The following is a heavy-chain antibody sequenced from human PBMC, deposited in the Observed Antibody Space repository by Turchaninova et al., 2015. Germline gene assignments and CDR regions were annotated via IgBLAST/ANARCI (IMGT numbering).Heavy chain of an antibody. CDR2: IKHDGTLN. J-gene: IGHJ4*02. D-gene: IGHD3/OR15-3a*01. V-gene: IGHV3-74*01. Sequence: EVQLVESGGGLVKPGGALRLSCAASGFTFGNYWMHWGREVSGKGLAWVSRIKHDGTLNTYSASVDVRFTISRDNSKRTLYLQMNSHRVEDTAVYFCVAGLGDYWGQGALVTVSS. CDR3: VAGLGDY. CDR1: GFTFGNYW.